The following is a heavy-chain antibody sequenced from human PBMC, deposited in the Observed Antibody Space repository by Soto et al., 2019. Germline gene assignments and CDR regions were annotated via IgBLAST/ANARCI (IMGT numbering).Heavy chain of an antibody. V-gene: IGHV3-11*01. CDR1: GFTFSYSY. J-gene: IGHJ6*02. Sequence: GGSLRLSCAASGFTFSYSYMSGIRQAPGKGLEWISYITFSGNTVYYADSLKGRFTISRDNAKNSLYLQMNRLRAEDTAVYYCARVSWREKYGMDVWGQGTTVTVSS. CDR3: ARVSWREKYGMDV. CDR2: ITFSGNTV.